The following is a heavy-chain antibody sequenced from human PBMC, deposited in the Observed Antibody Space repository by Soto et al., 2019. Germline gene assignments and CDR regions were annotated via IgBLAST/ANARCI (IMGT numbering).Heavy chain of an antibody. V-gene: IGHV5-10-1*01. D-gene: IGHD3-22*01. J-gene: IGHJ4*02. CDR1: GYSFTSYW. CDR2: IDPSDSYT. CDR3: AIQGYYDSSGYPDY. Sequence: PGESLKISCKGSGYSFTSYWISWVRQMPGKGLEWMGRIDPSDSYTNYSPSFQGHVTISADKSISTAYLQWSSLKASDAAMYYCAIQGYYDSSGYPDYWGQGTLVTVSS.